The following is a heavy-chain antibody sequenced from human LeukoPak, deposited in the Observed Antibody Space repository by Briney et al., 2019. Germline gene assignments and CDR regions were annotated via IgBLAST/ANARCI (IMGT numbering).Heavy chain of an antibody. J-gene: IGHJ4*02. CDR1: GLTFSSYE. Sequence: GGSLRLSCAASGLTFSSYEMNWVRQAPGKGLEWVSYISSSGSTIYYADSVKGRFTISRDNAKNSLYLQMNSLRAEDTAVYYCPRDPPGNYYDSNGVYWGQGTLVTVSS. D-gene: IGHD3-22*01. CDR3: PRDPPGNYYDSNGVY. V-gene: IGHV3-48*03. CDR2: ISSSGSTI.